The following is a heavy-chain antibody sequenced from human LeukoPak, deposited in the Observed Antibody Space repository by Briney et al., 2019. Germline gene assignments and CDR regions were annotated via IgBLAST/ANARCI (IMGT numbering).Heavy chain of an antibody. Sequence: GGSLRLSCAASGFTFSSFWMSWVRHAPGKGLEWVANIKGDGDTIYYLESVKGRFSISRDNSKNSLYLQMSSLTVEDTAVYYCARDGSSFDHWGQGALVTVSS. CDR1: GFTFSSFW. D-gene: IGHD2-15*01. V-gene: IGHV3-7*01. CDR2: IKGDGDTI. CDR3: ARDGSSFDH. J-gene: IGHJ4*02.